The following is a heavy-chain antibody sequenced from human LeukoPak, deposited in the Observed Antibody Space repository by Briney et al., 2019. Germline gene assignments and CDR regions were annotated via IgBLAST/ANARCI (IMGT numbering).Heavy chain of an antibody. CDR3: ASEKGTDD. D-gene: IGHD1-1*01. Sequence: GGSLRLSCVASGFTFSLYTMRWVRQAPGKGLEWVSSISSDRTTIFYADSVKGRFTISRDNAQNSLYLQMNSLRDEETAVYYCASEKGTDDWGWGNVVVVSS. CDR1: GFTFSLYT. CDR2: ISSDRTTI. J-gene: IGHJ4*02. V-gene: IGHV3-48*02.